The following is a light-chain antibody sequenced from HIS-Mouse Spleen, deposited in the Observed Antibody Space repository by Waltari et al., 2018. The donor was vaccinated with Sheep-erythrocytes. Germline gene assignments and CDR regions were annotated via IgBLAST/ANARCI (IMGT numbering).Light chain of an antibody. CDR2: EGS. CDR1: SSDVGSYNL. V-gene: IGLV2-23*01. J-gene: IGLJ3*02. CDR3: CSYAGSYTWV. Sequence: QSALTQPASVSGSPGQSITISCTGTSSDVGSYNLVSWYQPHPGKAPKLMIYEGSKRPSGVSNRFSGSKSGNTASLTISGLQAEDEADYYCCSYAGSYTWVFGGGTKLTVL.